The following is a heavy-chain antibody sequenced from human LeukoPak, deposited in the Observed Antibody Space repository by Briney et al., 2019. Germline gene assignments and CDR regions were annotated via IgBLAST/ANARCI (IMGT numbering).Heavy chain of an antibody. Sequence: ASVKVSCKASGYTFTGYYMHWVRQAPGQGLEWMGWINPNSGGTNYAQKFQGRVTMTRDTSISTAYLELRSLRSDDTAVYYCARLGWEWGAFDIWGQGTMVTVSS. V-gene: IGHV1-2*02. D-gene: IGHD1-26*01. CDR2: INPNSGGT. CDR3: ARLGWEWGAFDI. CDR1: GYTFTGYY. J-gene: IGHJ3*02.